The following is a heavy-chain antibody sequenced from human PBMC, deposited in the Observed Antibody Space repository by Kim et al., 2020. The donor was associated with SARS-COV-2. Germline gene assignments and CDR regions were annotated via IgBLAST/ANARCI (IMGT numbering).Heavy chain of an antibody. CDR3: AREGAREYCSTSTCLNRFDP. CDR2: IKQDGSEK. CDR1: GFTFSSNW. V-gene: IGHV3-7*03. J-gene: IGHJ5*02. D-gene: IGHD2-2*01. Sequence: GGSLRLSCAASGFTFSSNWMSWVRQAPGKGLEWVANIKQDGSEKYYVDSVEGRFTISRDNAKNSLYLQMNSLRAEDTAVYYCAREGAREYCSTSTCLNRFDPWGQGTLVTVSS.